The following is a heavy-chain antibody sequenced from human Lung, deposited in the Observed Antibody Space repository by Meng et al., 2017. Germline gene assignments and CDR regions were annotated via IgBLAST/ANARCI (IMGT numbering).Heavy chain of an antibody. CDR3: ARGPTTMAHDFDY. D-gene: IGHD1-26*01. CDR1: GGSYSDYY. Sequence: RIQEWGAGLLKPSETLCPTCVVFGGSYSDYYWSWIRQPPGKGLEWIGEINQSRSTNYNPSLESRATISVDTSQNILSLKLSSVTAADSAVYYCARGPTTMAHDFDYWGQGTLVTVSS. CDR2: INQSRST. V-gene: IGHV4-34*01. J-gene: IGHJ4*02.